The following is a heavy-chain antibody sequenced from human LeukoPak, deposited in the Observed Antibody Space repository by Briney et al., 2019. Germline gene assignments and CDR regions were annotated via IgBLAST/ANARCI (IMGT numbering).Heavy chain of an antibody. V-gene: IGHV3-23*01. Sequence: GGCLRLSCVASGFTFNNHFISWVRQAPGKGLEWVSAISGSGDTTYYADSVKGRFTISRGNSRDTVYLQLSSLRVEDTAIYYCSKDLNSGTNSRSWGQGTLVTVSS. CDR2: ISGSGDTT. D-gene: IGHD2-2*01. J-gene: IGHJ5*02. CDR1: GFTFNNHF. CDR3: SKDLNSGTNSRS.